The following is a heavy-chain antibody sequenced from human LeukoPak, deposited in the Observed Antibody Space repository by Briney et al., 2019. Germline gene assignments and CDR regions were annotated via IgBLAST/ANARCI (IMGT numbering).Heavy chain of an antibody. CDR1: GGSVSRSPYY. CDR3: ARDRNYYYYMDV. Sequence: SETLSLTCTVSGGSVSRSPYYWGWIRQPPGKGLEWIGNIYYSGSTYYNPSLKSRVTISVDTFKNQFSLKVTSVTAADTAVYYCARDRNYYYYMDVWGKGTTVTVSS. J-gene: IGHJ6*03. V-gene: IGHV4-39*07. CDR2: IYYSGST.